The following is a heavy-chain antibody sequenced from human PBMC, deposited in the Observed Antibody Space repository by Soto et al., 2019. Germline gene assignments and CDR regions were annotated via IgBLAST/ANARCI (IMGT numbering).Heavy chain of an antibody. D-gene: IGHD1-1*01. V-gene: IGHV3-30*04. CDR3: ARELERVFDY. Sequence: GVSLRLSCVASGFTFSSHAMHLVRQAQGKGLEWVAVIADDGRNKYYADSVKGRFTISRDNSKNTLYLQMNSLRIEDTAVYYCARELERVFDYWGQGTLVTVSS. CDR1: GFTFSSHA. CDR2: IADDGRNK. J-gene: IGHJ4*02.